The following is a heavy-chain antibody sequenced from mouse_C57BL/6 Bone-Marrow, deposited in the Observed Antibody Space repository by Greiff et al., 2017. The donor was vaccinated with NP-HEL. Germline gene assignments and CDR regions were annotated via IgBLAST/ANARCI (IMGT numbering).Heavy chain of an antibody. V-gene: IGHV1-54*01. D-gene: IGHD2-4*01. CDR3: ARFYYDYDGYWYFDV. CDR2: INPGSGGT. CDR1: GYAFTNYL. Sequence: VQLQQSGAELVRPGTSVKVSCKASGYAFTNYLIEWVKQRPGQGLEWIGVINPGSGGTNYNEKFKGKATLTADKSSSTAYMQLSSLTSEDSAVYFCARFYYDYDGYWYFDVWGTGTTVTVSS. J-gene: IGHJ1*03.